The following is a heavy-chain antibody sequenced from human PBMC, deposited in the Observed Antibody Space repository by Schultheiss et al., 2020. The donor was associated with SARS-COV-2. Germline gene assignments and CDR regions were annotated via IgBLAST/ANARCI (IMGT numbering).Heavy chain of an antibody. Sequence: SETLSLTCTVSGGSISSSSYYWSWIRQPPGKGLEWIGYIFYTGSTNYNPSLKSRLTISVDTSKKKFSLKLRSVTAADTAVYYCATSGNSFDAFDHWGQGTLVTVSS. CDR1: GGSISSSSYY. D-gene: IGHD5-18*01. V-gene: IGHV4-61*01. J-gene: IGHJ4*02. CDR3: ATSGNSFDAFDH. CDR2: IFYTGST.